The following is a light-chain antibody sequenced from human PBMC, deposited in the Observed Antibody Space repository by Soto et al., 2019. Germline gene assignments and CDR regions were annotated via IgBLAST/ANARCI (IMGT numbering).Light chain of an antibody. J-gene: IGKJ5*01. CDR2: GAS. CDR3: QHFGGTTFT. CDR1: QSVSSSY. Sequence: IVLTQSRGALSLSPGEAAALSCMASQSVSSSYIAWYQQRPGKTPSLLIYGASTRATGIPDRFSGSGSGTHFTLTISRLEPGNFAVYYCQHFGGTTFTFGQGTRLEIK. V-gene: IGKV3-20*01.